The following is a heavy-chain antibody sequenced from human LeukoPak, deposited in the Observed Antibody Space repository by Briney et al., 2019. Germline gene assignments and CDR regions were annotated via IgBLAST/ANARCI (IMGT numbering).Heavy chain of an antibody. CDR1: GGSISSGSYY. J-gene: IGHJ4*02. D-gene: IGHD6-13*01. V-gene: IGHV4-61*02. Sequence: SETLSLTCTVSGGSISSGSYYWSWIRQPAGKGLEWIGRIYTSGSTNYNPPLKSRVSISVDTSKNQFSLKLSSVTAADTAVYYCAREVGVAALRIAHLDYWGQGTLVTVSS. CDR3: AREVGVAALRIAHLDY. CDR2: IYTSGST.